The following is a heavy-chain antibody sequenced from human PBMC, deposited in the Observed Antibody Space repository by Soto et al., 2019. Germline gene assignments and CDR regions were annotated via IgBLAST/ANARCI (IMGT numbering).Heavy chain of an antibody. J-gene: IGHJ4*02. CDR1: GFTFSSFG. V-gene: IGHV3-33*01. Sequence: QVQLVESGGGVVQPGRSLRLSCAASGFTFSSFGMHWVRQAPGKGLEWVAVIWYDGGNKYYADSVKGRFTISRDNSKNTLYCEMNSLRAEDTAVYYCVRGDAVAGFDSWGQGTLVTVSS. CDR2: IWYDGGNK. D-gene: IGHD6-19*01. CDR3: VRGDAVAGFDS.